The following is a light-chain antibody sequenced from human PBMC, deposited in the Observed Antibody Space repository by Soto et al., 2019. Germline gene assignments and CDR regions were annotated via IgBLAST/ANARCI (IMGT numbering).Light chain of an antibody. J-gene: IGKJ4*01. CDR2: AAS. CDR3: QQSQQSYSSPLT. V-gene: IGKV1-39*01. CDR1: QSISNY. Sequence: DIQMIQSPSSLSAYVGDRVTVTCRPSQSISNYLNWYQQKPGKAPKLLIYAASTLQTGVPSRFSGSGSGTDFTLTISSLQPEDFATYYCQQSQQSYSSPLTFGGGTKVDIK.